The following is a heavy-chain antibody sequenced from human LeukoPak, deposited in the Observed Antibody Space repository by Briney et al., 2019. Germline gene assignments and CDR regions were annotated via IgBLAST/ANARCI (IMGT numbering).Heavy chain of an antibody. J-gene: IGHJ4*02. CDR1: GFTFDDYT. CDR2: ISWDGGST. V-gene: IGHV3-43*01. Sequence: PGGSLRPSCAASGFTFDDYTMHWVRQAPGKGLEWVSLISWDGGSTYYADSVKGRFTISRDNSKNSLYLQMNSLRTEDTALYYCAKAQRGYSYEGWGVDYWGQGTLVTVSS. CDR3: AKAQRGYSYEGWGVDY. D-gene: IGHD5-18*01.